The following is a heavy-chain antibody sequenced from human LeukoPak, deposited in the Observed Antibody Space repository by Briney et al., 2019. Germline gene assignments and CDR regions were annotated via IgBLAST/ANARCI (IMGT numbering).Heavy chain of an antibody. CDR2: IYYSGST. V-gene: IGHV4-39*01. CDR1: GGSISSSSYY. D-gene: IGHD4-17*01. Sequence: SETLSLTCTVSGGSISSSSYYWGWIRQPPGKGLEWIGSIYYSGSTYYNPSLKSRVTISVETSKNQFSLKLSSVTAADTAVYYCATPLGYGDYPLDYWGQGTLVTVSS. J-gene: IGHJ4*02. CDR3: ATPLGYGDYPLDY.